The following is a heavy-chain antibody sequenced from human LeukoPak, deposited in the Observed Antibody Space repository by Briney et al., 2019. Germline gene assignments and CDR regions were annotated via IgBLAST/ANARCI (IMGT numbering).Heavy chain of an antibody. CDR2: ISAYNGNT. V-gene: IGHV1-18*01. Sequence: ASVKVSCKASGYTFTSYGISWVRQAPGQGLEWMGWISAYNGNTNYAQKLQGRVTMTTDTSTSTAYMELRSLRSDDTAVYYCASNPLLAAGSNYYYYGMDVWGQGTTVTVSS. D-gene: IGHD6-13*01. CDR3: ASNPLLAAGSNYYYYGMDV. J-gene: IGHJ6*02. CDR1: GYTFTSYG.